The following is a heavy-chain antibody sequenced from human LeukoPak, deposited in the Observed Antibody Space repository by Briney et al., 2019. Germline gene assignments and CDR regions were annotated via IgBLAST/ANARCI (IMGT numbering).Heavy chain of an antibody. V-gene: IGHV3-30*18. CDR1: GFTFSGYG. Sequence: SCKASGFTFSGYGMHWVRQAPGKGLEWVAVISYDGSNKYYADSVKGRFTISRDNSKNTLYLQMNSLRAEDTAVYYCAKSMRGSYYFDYWGQGTLVTVSS. CDR3: AKSMRGSYYFDY. D-gene: IGHD5-12*01. J-gene: IGHJ4*02. CDR2: ISYDGSNK.